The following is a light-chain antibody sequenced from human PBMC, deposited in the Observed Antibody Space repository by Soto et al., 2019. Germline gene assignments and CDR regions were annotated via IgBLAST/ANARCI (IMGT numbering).Light chain of an antibody. J-gene: IGKJ4*01. CDR2: DAS. CDR1: ETVGSN. Sequence: VLTQSPDTLSLSPGERATLSCRATETVGSNLAWFQQKPGQTPRLLIYDASTRVTGIPARFRGSGYGRGFTLTISRLEPEDCAVYYCERRSGWPPLNFGGGTKVEIK. V-gene: IGKV3-11*02. CDR3: ERRSGWPPLN.